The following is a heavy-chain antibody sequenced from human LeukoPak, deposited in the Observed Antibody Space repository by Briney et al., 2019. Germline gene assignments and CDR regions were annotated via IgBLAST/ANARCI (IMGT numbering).Heavy chain of an antibody. CDR1: GFTFDDYA. V-gene: IGHV3-9*01. D-gene: IGHD6-13*01. Sequence: GGSLRLSCAASGFTFDDYAMHWVRQAPGKGLEWVSGISWNSGSIGYADSVKGRFTISRDNAKNSMYLQMNSLRAEDTALYYCEKDMGYSSSWYGDWGQGNLVTVSS. CDR3: EKDMGYSSSWYGD. J-gene: IGHJ4*02. CDR2: ISWNSGSI.